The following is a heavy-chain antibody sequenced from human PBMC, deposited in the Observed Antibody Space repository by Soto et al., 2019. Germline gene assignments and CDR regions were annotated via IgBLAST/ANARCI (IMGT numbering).Heavy chain of an antibody. J-gene: IGHJ4*01. V-gene: IGHV1-8*01. CDR3: GRGRYDGTYYFDS. D-gene: IGHD3-16*02. Sequence: ASVKVSCKASGYTFTSYDINWVRQAPGQGLEWMGRMNPIRGNTGYAQKFQGRVTMTGNKSITTAYMELSSLRSEDTAIYYCGRGRYDGTYYFDSWGQGTLVTVPS. CDR2: MNPIRGNT. CDR1: GYTFTSYD.